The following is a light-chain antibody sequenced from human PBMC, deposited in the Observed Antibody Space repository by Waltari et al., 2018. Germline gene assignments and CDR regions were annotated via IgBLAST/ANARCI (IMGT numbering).Light chain of an antibody. V-gene: IGKV3-15*01. Sequence: EIVMTQSPATLSVSPGERAILSCRASQSISNKLALYQQKPGQAPRLLIYDASTRATGIPATFSGSGSGTEFTLTISSLQSEDFVVYYCQQYNSWPYTFGQGTKLEIK. J-gene: IGKJ2*01. CDR2: DAS. CDR3: QQYNSWPYT. CDR1: QSISNK.